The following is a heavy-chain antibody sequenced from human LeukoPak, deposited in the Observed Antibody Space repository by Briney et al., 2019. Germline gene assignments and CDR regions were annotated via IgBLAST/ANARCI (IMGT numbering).Heavy chain of an antibody. V-gene: IGHV3-23*01. CDR3: AKPGMSIRGQQLYYFDY. D-gene: IGHD6-13*01. CDR2: ISASGSST. Sequence: PGGSLRLSCAASGFTFNKCVMNWVRQVPGKGLEWVSTISASGSSTYYADSVKGRFTISRDNSKNTLYLQMNSLRAEDTAVYYCAKPGMSIRGQQLYYFDYWGQGTLVTVSS. CDR1: GFTFNKCV. J-gene: IGHJ4*02.